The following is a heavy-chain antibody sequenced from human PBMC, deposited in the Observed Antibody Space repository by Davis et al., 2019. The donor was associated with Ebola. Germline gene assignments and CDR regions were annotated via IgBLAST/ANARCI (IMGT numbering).Heavy chain of an antibody. CDR1: GGSISSSSYY. CDR2: IYYSGST. V-gene: IGHV4-39*01. Sequence: MPSETLSLTCTVSGGSISSSSYYWGWIRQPPGKGLEWIGSIYYSGSTYYNPSLKSRVTISVDTSKNQFSLKLSSVTAADTAVYYCARTGGSYPFNYWGQGTLATVSS. D-gene: IGHD1-26*01. CDR3: ARTGGSYPFNY. J-gene: IGHJ4*02.